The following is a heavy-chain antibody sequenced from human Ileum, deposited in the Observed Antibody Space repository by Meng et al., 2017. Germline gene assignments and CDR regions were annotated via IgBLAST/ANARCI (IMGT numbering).Heavy chain of an antibody. Sequence: QGPLQESGPGVVRPSETLSFTCNVSGGSVSSASYYWSWIRQPPGKGLEWIGLIHYSGSRNYNPSLKSRVTMSVDTSKNQVSLRLTSVTAADTAVYYCARFYGSGTFEVHDYWGQGTLVTVSS. D-gene: IGHD3-10*01. V-gene: IGHV4-61*01. J-gene: IGHJ4*02. CDR1: GGSVSSASYY. CDR3: ARFYGSGTFEVHDY. CDR2: IHYSGSR.